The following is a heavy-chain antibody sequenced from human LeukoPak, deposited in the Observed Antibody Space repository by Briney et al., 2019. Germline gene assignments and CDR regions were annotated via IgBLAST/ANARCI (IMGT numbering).Heavy chain of an antibody. CDR1: GLTFSNYA. V-gene: IGHV3-23*01. D-gene: IGHD4-17*01. J-gene: IGHJ3*02. CDR3: AKDSLPYGVNVFDI. CDR2: ISGSVVNT. Sequence: GGSLRLSCAASGLTFSNYAMSWVRQAPGKGLEWVSTISGSVVNTYYADSVKGRFTISRDNSKNTLFLQMNSLRAEDTALYYCAKDSLPYGVNVFDIWGQGTMVTVSS.